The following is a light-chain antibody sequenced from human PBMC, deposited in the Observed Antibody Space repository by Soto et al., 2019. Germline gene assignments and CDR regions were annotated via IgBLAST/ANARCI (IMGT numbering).Light chain of an antibody. Sequence: DIQMTQSPSSLSASVGERVTITCQASQDTSNYLNWYQQKPGKAPKLMIYDASNLEKGVPSRFSGSGSGTDCNLTISSLQPEDIATYYCQQYDSLPRTFGQGTKVDIK. V-gene: IGKV1-33*01. CDR1: QDTSNY. J-gene: IGKJ1*01. CDR3: QQYDSLPRT. CDR2: DAS.